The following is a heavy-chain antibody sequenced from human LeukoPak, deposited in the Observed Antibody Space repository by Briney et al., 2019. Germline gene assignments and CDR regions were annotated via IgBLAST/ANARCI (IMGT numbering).Heavy chain of an antibody. CDR1: GLTFSSYA. D-gene: IGHD3-10*01. CDR3: ARVLWFGEPYFDY. CDR2: ISYDGSNK. Sequence: GGSLRLSCAASGLTFSSYAMHWVRQAPGKGLEWVAVISYDGSNKYYADSVKGRFTISRDNSKNTLYLQMNSLRAEDTAVYYCARVLWFGEPYFDYWGQGTLVTVSS. V-gene: IGHV3-30*04. J-gene: IGHJ4*02.